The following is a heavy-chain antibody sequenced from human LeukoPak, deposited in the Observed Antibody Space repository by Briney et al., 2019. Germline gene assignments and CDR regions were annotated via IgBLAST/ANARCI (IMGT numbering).Heavy chain of an antibody. D-gene: IGHD2-2*01. CDR3: ARVAHCSSTTCYQGIFDY. V-gene: IGHV4-59*01. CDR2: IYYSGST. J-gene: IGHJ4*02. CDR1: GGSISSYY. Sequence: PSETLSLTCTVSGGSISSYYWSWIRQPPRKGLEWIGYIYYSGSTNYNPSLKSRVTISVDTSKNQFSLKLSSVTAADTAVYYCARVAHCSSTTCYQGIFDYWGQGTLVTVSS.